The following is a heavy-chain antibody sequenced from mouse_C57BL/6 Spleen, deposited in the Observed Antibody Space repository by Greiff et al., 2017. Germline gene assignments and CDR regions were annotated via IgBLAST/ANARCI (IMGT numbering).Heavy chain of an antibody. D-gene: IGHD2-4*01. V-gene: IGHV1-64*01. Sequence: QVQLKQPGAELVKPGASVKLSCKASGYTFTSYWMHWVKQRPGQGLEWIGMIHPNSGSTNYNEKFKSKATLTVDKSSSTAYMQLSSLTSEDSAVYYCARYDYDERRYFDVWGTGTTVTVSS. CDR2: IHPNSGST. CDR1: GYTFTSYW. J-gene: IGHJ1*03. CDR3: ARYDYDERRYFDV.